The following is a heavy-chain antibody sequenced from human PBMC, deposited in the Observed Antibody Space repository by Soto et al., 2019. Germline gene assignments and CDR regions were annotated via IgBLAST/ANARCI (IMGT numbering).Heavy chain of an antibody. CDR3: AKPGGTPTTNFEF. CDR1: GFMFEHYA. J-gene: IGHJ4*02. V-gene: IGHV3-23*01. CDR2: ISGNGENT. Sequence: EVQLLESGGDLVQPGGSLRLTCRTSGFMFEHYAMSWVRQAPGKGLEWVSTISGNGENTHYAGSVRGRFTITRDNSKTTVYLQMNSLGVEDTAVYYCAKPGGTPTTNFEFWGLGTLVTVAS. D-gene: IGHD1-1*01.